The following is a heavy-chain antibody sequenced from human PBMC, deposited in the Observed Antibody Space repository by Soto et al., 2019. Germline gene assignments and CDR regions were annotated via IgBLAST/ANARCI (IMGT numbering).Heavy chain of an antibody. CDR3: AKTLGPSAIHPFS. CDR1: GFTFSSYA. D-gene: IGHD2-2*02. V-gene: IGHV3-23*01. CDR2: IYSSGGT. J-gene: IGHJ5*02. Sequence: GGSLRLSCAASGFTFSSYAMTWVRQAPGKGLEWVSSIYSSGGTYYADSVKGRFTISRDDSKNTLYVQMNILRAEDTAVYYCAKTLGPSAIHPFSWGQGTLVTVSS.